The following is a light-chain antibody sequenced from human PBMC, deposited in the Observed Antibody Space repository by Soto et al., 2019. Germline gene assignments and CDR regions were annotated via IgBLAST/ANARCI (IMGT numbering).Light chain of an antibody. CDR1: SSDVGGYNY. J-gene: IGLJ3*02. V-gene: IGLV2-14*01. CDR3: SSYTSSSTFV. CDR2: EVS. Sequence: QSALTQPASVSGSPGQSITISCTGTSSDVGGYNYVSWYQQHPGKAPNLMIYEVSNRPSGVSNLFSGSKSGNTASLTISGLQAEDEADYYGSSYTSSSTFVFGGGTKLTVL.